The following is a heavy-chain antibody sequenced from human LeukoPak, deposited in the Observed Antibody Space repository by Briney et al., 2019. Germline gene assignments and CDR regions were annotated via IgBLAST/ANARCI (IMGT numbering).Heavy chain of an antibody. CDR3: AKGGYSYGLVGYFQH. CDR2: ISGSGGST. D-gene: IGHD5-18*01. CDR1: GFTFSSYA. J-gene: IGHJ1*01. Sequence: GGSLRLSCAASGFTFSSYAMSWVRQAPGKGLEWVSAISGSGGSTYYADSVKGRFTISRDNSKNTLYLQMNSLGAEDTAVYYCAKGGYSYGLVGYFQHWGQGTLVTVSS. V-gene: IGHV3-23*01.